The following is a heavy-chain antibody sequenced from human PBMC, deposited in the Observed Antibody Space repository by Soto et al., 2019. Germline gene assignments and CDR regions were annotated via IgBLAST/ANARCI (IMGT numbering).Heavy chain of an antibody. CDR1: GFTFSSYA. CDR3: AKDPSSAYNYAYGMGGFDS. D-gene: IGHD5-18*01. J-gene: IGHJ4*02. Sequence: EVQLLESGGGLVQPGGSLRLSCAASGFTFSSYAMSWVRQSPGKGLEWVSTTSGSGDDTYYADSVKGRFTISRDNSKNTVYLQINSLRAEDTAVYYCAKDPSSAYNYAYGMGGFDSWGQGTLVTVSS. V-gene: IGHV3-23*01. CDR2: TSGSGDDT.